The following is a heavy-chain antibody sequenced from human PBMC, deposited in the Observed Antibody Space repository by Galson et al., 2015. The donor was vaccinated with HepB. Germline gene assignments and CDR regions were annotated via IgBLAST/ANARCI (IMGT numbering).Heavy chain of an antibody. CDR2: ISWNSGSV. CDR3: VKDIDSGDYGAYFSFDL. J-gene: IGHJ2*01. V-gene: IGHV3-9*01. CDR1: GFTFNDYA. Sequence: SLRLSCAASGFTFNDYAMHWVRQAPGKGLEWVSGISWNSGSVDYADSVKGRFTISRDNAKNSLYLQSNGLRTEDTAFYYCVKDIDSGDYGAYFSFDLWGRGTLVTVSS. D-gene: IGHD4/OR15-4a*01.